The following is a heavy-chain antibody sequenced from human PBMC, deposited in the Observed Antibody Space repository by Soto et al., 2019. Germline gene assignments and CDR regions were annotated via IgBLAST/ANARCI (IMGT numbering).Heavy chain of an antibody. D-gene: IGHD3-3*01. CDR3: ARRQQMSGYFDY. CDR2: IYYSGST. CDR1: GGSISSSSYY. V-gene: IGHV4-39*01. J-gene: IGHJ4*02. Sequence: PSETLSLTCTVSGGSISSSSYYWGWIRQPPGRGLEWIGSIYYSGSTYYNPSLKSRVTISVDTSKNQFSLKLSSVTAADTAVYYCARRQQMSGYFDYWGQGTLVTVSS.